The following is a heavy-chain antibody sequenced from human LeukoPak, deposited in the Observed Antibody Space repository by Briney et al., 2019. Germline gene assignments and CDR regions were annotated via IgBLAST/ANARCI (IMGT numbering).Heavy chain of an antibody. CDR3: ASEPTGIAVAGTPLY. D-gene: IGHD6-19*01. Sequence: ASVKVSCKASGYTFTGYYMHWVRQAPGQGLEWMGWINPNSGGTNYAQKFQGRVTMTRDTSISTAYMELSRLRPDDTAVYYCASEPTGIAVAGTPLYWGQGTLVTVSS. V-gene: IGHV1-2*02. CDR1: GYTFTGYY. J-gene: IGHJ4*02. CDR2: INPNSGGT.